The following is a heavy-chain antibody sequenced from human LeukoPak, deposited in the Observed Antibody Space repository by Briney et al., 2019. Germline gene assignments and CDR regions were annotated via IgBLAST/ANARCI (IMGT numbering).Heavy chain of an antibody. CDR1: GDSVSINSAA. CDR2: TYYRSKWYN. V-gene: IGHV6-1*01. J-gene: IGHJ3*02. CDR3: ARDRERDQGYTMIVVGPHAFDI. Sequence: SQTLSLTCAISGDSVSINSAAWNWIRQSPSRGLEWLGSTYYRSKWYNDYAVSVKSRITINPDTSKNQFSLQLNSVTPEDTAVYYCARDRERDQGYTMIVVGPHAFDIWGQGTMVTVSS. D-gene: IGHD3-22*01.